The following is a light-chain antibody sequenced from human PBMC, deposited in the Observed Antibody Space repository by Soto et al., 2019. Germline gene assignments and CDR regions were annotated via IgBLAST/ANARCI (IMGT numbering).Light chain of an antibody. V-gene: IGKV1-5*01. Sequence: DIQMTQSPSTLSASVGDRVTITCRASQSISTWLAWYQQKPGKAPKLLIYDASSLASGVPSRFRGSGSGTEFTLTISSLQPDDFATYYCQRYNSYSRTFGQGTKVDIK. CDR2: DAS. CDR1: QSISTW. J-gene: IGKJ1*01. CDR3: QRYNSYSRT.